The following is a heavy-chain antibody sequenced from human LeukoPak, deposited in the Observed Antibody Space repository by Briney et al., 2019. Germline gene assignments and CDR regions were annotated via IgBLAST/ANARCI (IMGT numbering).Heavy chain of an antibody. CDR1: GGSISSSSYY. CDR2: IYYSGST. CDR3: VRQQESGGWSLDY. D-gene: IGHD6-19*01. V-gene: IGHV4-39*01. Sequence: SETLSLTCTVSGGSISSSSYYWGWIRQPPGKGLEWIGSIYYSGSTYYNPSLKSRVTISVDTSKNQFSLKLSSVTAADTAVYYCVRQQESGGWSLDYWGQGTLVTVSS. J-gene: IGHJ4*02.